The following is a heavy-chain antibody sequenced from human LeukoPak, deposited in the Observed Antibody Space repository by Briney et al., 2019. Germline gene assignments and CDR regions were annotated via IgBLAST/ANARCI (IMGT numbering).Heavy chain of an antibody. CDR2: NSALTGNI. J-gene: IGHJ4*02. CDR3: ARAGPTNTGHEYFDY. Sequence: GASVKVSCKASGYTFNRYGISWVRQAPGQRPEWMGWNSALTGNIDYAPKFQGRVTMNTDTSTRTAYMELSSLVSADTAVYFCARAGPTNTGHEYFDYWGRGTLVTVSS. CDR1: GYTFNRYG. D-gene: IGHD2/OR15-2a*01. V-gene: IGHV1-18*01.